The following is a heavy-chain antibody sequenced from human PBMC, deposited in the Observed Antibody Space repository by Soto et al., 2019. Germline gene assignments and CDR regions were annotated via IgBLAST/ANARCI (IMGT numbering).Heavy chain of an antibody. J-gene: IGHJ6*02. CDR3: AREGYYSGSGTYSPPRYYGMDV. D-gene: IGHD3-10*01. Sequence: QVQLVQSGAEVKRAGASVKVSCKASGYTFSSYGLSWVRQAPGQGLEWMGWISDYNGNTHYAQKFQGRVIMTTDTTTXTPXXAXWSLRSDDTAVYFCAREGYYSGSGTYSPPRYYGMDVWGQGTTVTVSS. V-gene: IGHV1-18*01. CDR1: GYTFSSYG. CDR2: ISDYNGNT.